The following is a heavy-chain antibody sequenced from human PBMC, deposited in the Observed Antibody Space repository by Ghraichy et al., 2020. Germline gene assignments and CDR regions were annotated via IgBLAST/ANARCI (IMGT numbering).Heavy chain of an antibody. CDR1: GFTFSSHS. V-gene: IGHV3-21*01. J-gene: IGHJ4*02. CDR2: ISSSSSFI. Sequence: GGSLRLSCAASGFTFSSHSMNWVRQAPGKGLEWVSSISSSSSFISYADSVKGRFTISRDNANNSLFLQMNSLRAEDTAVYYCARDFAVGVQLLGYWGQGTLVTV. CDR3: ARDFAVGVQLLGY. D-gene: IGHD1-26*01.